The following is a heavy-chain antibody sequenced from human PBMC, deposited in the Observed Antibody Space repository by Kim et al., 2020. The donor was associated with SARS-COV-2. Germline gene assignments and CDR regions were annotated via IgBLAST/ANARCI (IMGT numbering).Heavy chain of an antibody. V-gene: IGHV1-2*04. J-gene: IGHJ6*02. CDR1: GYTFTGYY. Sequence: ASVKVSCKASGYTFTGYYMHWVRQAPGQGLEWMGWINPNSGGTNYAQKFQGWVTMTRDTSISTAYMELSRLRSDDTAVYYCARAGTDIVVVPAAMLSPWYYYSMDVWGQGTTVTVSS. CDR2: INPNSGGT. D-gene: IGHD2-2*01. CDR3: ARAGTDIVVVPAAMLSPWYYYSMDV.